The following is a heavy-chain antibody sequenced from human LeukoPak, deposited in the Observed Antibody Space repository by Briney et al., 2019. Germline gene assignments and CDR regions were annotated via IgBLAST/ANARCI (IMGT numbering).Heavy chain of an antibody. CDR1: GFTFSSYA. CDR3: ARDGSGLDY. V-gene: IGHV3-53*01. CDR2: IYSGGST. Sequence: GGSLRLSCAASGFTFSSYAMSWVRQAPGKGLEWVSVIYSGGSTYYADSVKGRFTISRDNSKNTLYLQMNSLRAEDTAVYYCARDGSGLDYWGQGTLVTVSS. D-gene: IGHD3-10*01. J-gene: IGHJ4*02.